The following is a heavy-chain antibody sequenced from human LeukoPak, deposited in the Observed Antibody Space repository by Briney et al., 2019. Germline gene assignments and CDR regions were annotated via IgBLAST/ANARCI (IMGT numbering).Heavy chain of an antibody. CDR3: ASSGDIVVVPAATLDY. CDR1: GGSFSGYY. V-gene: IGHV4-34*01. Sequence: SETLSLTCAVYGGSFSGYYWSWIRQPPGKGLEWIGEINHSGSTNYNPSLKSRVTISVDTSKNQFSLKLSSVTAADTAVYYCASSGDIVVVPAATLDYWGQGTLVTVS. J-gene: IGHJ4*02. D-gene: IGHD2-2*01. CDR2: INHSGST.